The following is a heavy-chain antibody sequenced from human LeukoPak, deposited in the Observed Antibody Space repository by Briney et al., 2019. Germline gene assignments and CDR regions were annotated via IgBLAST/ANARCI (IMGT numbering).Heavy chain of an antibody. J-gene: IGHJ3*01. V-gene: IGHV3-21*06. CDR1: GFTFSTYS. CDR2: ISSSGSDI. D-gene: IGHD1-26*01. Sequence: GGSLRLSCAASGFTFSTYSMNWVRQAPGKGLEWVSSISSSGSDIYYADSVKGRFTISRDNAKNSLFLQMNSLRAEDTAVYYCARDDAPGSHHDDGFDVWGQGTLVTVSS. CDR3: ARDDAPGSHHDDGFDV.